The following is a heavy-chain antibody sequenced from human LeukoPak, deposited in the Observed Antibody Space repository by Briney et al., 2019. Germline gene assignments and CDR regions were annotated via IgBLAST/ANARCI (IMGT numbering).Heavy chain of an antibody. CDR1: GGSISSSSYY. J-gene: IGHJ3*02. D-gene: IGHD6-19*01. V-gene: IGHV4-39*07. CDR3: ARDPITYSSGWGRIFDI. Sequence: PSETLSLTCTVSGGSISSSSYYWGWIRQPPGKGLEWIGSIYYSGSTYYNPSLKSRVTISVDTSKNQFSLKLSSVTAAGTAVYYCARDPITYSSGWGRIFDIWGQGTMVTVSS. CDR2: IYYSGST.